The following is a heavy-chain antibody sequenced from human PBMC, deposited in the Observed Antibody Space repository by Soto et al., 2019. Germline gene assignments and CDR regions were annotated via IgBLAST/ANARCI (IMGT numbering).Heavy chain of an antibody. J-gene: IGHJ5*02. CDR2: INHSGST. Sequence: SETLSLTCAVYGGSFSGYYWSWIRQPPGKGLEWIGEINHSGSTNYNPSLKSRVTISVDTSKNQFSLKLSSVTAADTAVYYCARGLKGLDPVVVPVARGGWFDPWGQGTLVTVSS. CDR1: GGSFSGYY. V-gene: IGHV4-34*01. D-gene: IGHD2-2*03. CDR3: ARGLKGLDPVVVPVARGGWFDP.